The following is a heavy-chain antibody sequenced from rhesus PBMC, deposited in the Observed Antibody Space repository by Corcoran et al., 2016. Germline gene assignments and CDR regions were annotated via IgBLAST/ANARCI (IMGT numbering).Heavy chain of an antibody. CDR2: ITPSDTEP. J-gene: IGHJ4*01. Sequence: EVQLVQSGAEVKRPGESLKISCKTSGYSFTSYWISWVRQMPGKGREWMGAITPSDTEPRDSPSFQGQVTISADKSISTTYLQWSSLKASDSATYYCAKESRSYYFDYWGQGVLVTVSS. CDR1: GYSFTSYW. CDR3: AKESRSYYFDY. V-gene: IGHV5-2*01.